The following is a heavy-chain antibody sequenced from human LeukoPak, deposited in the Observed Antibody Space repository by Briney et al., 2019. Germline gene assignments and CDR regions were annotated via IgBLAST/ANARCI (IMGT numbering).Heavy chain of an antibody. Sequence: ASVKVSCKASGYTFTSYGISWVRQAPGQGLEWMGWISAYNGNTNYAQKLQGRVTMTTDTSTSAAYMELRSLRSDDTAVYYCARTTYYYDSSGYWPIDYWGQGTLVTVSS. J-gene: IGHJ4*02. CDR1: GYTFTSYG. D-gene: IGHD3-22*01. CDR2: ISAYNGNT. V-gene: IGHV1-18*01. CDR3: ARTTYYYDSSGYWPIDY.